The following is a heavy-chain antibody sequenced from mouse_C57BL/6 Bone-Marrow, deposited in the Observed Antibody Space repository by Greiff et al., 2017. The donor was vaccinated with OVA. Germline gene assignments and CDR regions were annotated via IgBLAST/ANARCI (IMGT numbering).Heavy chain of an antibody. CDR1: GYTFTGYW. V-gene: IGHV1-9*01. D-gene: IGHD2-4*01. J-gene: IGHJ1*03. CDR3: SRKHDWGGYWYFDV. Sequence: QVQLQQSGAELMKPGASVKLSCKATGYTFTGYWIEWVKQRPGHGLEWIGEILPGSGSTNYNEKFKGKATFTADTSSNTANMQLSSLTTEDSAIYYCSRKHDWGGYWYFDVWGTGTTVTVSS. CDR2: ILPGSGST.